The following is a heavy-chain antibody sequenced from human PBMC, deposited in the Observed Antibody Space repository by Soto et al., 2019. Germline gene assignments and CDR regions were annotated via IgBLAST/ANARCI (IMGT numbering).Heavy chain of an antibody. Sequence: PGGSLRLSCAASGFTFSSYGMHWVRQAPGKGLEWVALISYDGSNKYYADSVKGRFTISRDNSKNTLYLQMNSLRAEDTAVYYCAKDVVVGATPGLGDYYYYYGMDVWGQGTKVTVSS. J-gene: IGHJ6*02. CDR3: AKDVVVGATPGLGDYYYYYGMDV. CDR1: GFTFSSYG. D-gene: IGHD1-26*01. V-gene: IGHV3-30*18. CDR2: ISYDGSNK.